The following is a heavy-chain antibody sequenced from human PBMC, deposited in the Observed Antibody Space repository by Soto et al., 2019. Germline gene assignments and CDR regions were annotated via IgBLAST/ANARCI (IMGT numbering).Heavy chain of an antibody. CDR1: GCTFSSYA. J-gene: IGHJ6*02. V-gene: IGHV1-69*13. CDR3: ARETATGTYYYGMDV. CDR2: IIPIFGTA. D-gene: IGHD1-7*01. Sequence: ASVKVSCKASGCTFSSYAISCVRQAPGQVLEWMGGIIPIFGTANYAQKFQGRVTITADESTSTAYMELSSLRSEDTAVYYCARETATGTYYYGMDVWGQGTTVTV.